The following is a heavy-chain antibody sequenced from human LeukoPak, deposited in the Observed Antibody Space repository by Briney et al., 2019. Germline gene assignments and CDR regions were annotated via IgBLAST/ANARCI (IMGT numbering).Heavy chain of an antibody. CDR2: ISGSGGST. D-gene: IGHD6-19*01. CDR3: AKVKMRQWLRVVLEPYFDY. V-gene: IGHV3-23*01. CDR1: GFTFSSYA. J-gene: IGHJ4*02. Sequence: GGSLRLSCAAPGFTFSSYAMSWVRQAPGKGLEWVSAISGSGGSTYYADSVKGRFTISRDNSKNTLYLQMNSLRAEDTAVYHCAKVKMRQWLRVVLEPYFDYWGQGTLVTVSS.